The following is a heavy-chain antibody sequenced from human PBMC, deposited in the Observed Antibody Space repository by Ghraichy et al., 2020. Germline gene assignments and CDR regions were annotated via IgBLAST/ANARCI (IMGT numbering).Heavy chain of an antibody. CDR1: GGSFSGYH. Sequence: SETLSLTCGVYGGSFSGYHWTWIRQPPGKGLEWIGDINQSGTTNYNPSLKSRVTMSLDTSRNQFSLKVASVTAADTAVYYCARYISLWLGDEWGQGTLVTVSS. D-gene: IGHD3-10*01. J-gene: IGHJ4*02. CDR3: ARYISLWLGDE. CDR2: INQSGTT. V-gene: IGHV4-34*01.